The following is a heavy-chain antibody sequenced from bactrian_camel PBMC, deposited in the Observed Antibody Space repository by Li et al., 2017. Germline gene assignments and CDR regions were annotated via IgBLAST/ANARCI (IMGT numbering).Heavy chain of an antibody. D-gene: IGHD2*01. CDR3: AADRRVGRKIGGCCS. CDR2: IDTDGRT. V-gene: IGHV3S53*01. Sequence: QLVESGGGSVQAGGSLRLSCATSTYTTSTSCMGWFRQAPGKEHEGVAAIDTDGRTNYADSVKGRFTISQDNAKNTVALQMDSLNPEDTAMYYCAADRRVGRKIGGCCSWGQGTQVTVS. J-gene: IGHJ6*01. CDR1: TYTTSTSC.